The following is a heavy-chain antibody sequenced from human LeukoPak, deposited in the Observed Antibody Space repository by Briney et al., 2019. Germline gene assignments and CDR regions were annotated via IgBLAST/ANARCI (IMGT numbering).Heavy chain of an antibody. CDR1: GGSISSYY. CDR3: ARGGSGISNAFDI. V-gene: IGHV4-59*01. Sequence: SETLSLTCSVSGGSISSYYWSWIRQPPGKGLDWIGYLYYSGSTNSNPSLKSRVTMSVDTSKNQLSLKLRSVTAADTAVYYCARGGSGISNAFDIWGQGTMVTVSS. D-gene: IGHD3-10*01. J-gene: IGHJ3*02. CDR2: LYYSGST.